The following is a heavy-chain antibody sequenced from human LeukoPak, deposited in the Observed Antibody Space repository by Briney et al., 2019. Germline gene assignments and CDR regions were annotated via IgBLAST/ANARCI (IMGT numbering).Heavy chain of an antibody. Sequence: SQTLSLTCAISGDTVSSKSGAWNWIRPSPSRGLEWLGRTYYRSEWFNDYEESVKSRIIINADTSKNQISLQLKSVSPEDTAVYYCASEQGGSFHHWGQGTLVFVSS. V-gene: IGHV6-1*01. J-gene: IGHJ1*01. CDR1: GDTVSSKSGA. D-gene: IGHD3-16*01. CDR3: ASEQGGSFHH. CDR2: TYYRSEWFN.